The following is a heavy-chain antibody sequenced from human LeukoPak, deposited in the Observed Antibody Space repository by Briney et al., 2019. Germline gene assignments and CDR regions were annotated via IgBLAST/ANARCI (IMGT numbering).Heavy chain of an antibody. V-gene: IGHV3-53*01. Sequence: GRSLRLSCAASGFTVSSNYMSWVRQAPGKGLEWVSVIYSGGSTYYADSVKGRFTISRDNSKNTLYLQMNSLRAEDTAVYYCASRDGYNYVRDYWGQGTLVTVSS. J-gene: IGHJ4*02. CDR3: ASRDGYNYVRDY. CDR1: GFTVSSNY. D-gene: IGHD5-24*01. CDR2: IYSGGST.